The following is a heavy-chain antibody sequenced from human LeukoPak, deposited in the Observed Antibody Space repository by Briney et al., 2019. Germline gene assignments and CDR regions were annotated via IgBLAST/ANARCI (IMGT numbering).Heavy chain of an antibody. D-gene: IGHD3-22*01. CDR1: GYTFTSYD. CDR3: ASGEDSSGYYSEDY. CDR2: MNPNSGHT. J-gene: IGHJ4*02. Sequence: ASVKVSCKASGYTFTSYDINWVRQATGQGPEWMGWMNPNSGHTAYAQKFQGRVTMTRNASISTAYMELSSLRSEDTAVYYCASGEDSSGYYSEDYWGQGTLVTVSS. V-gene: IGHV1-8*01.